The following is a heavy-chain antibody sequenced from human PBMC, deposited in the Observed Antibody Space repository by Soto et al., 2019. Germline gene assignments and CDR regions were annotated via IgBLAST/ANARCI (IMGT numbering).Heavy chain of an antibody. CDR1: GYTFTSYY. J-gene: IGHJ5*02. CDR2: INPSGGST. D-gene: IGHD1-26*01. Sequence: ASVKVSCKASGYTFTSYYMRWVRQAPGQGLEWMGIINPSGGSTSYAQKFQGRVTMTRDTSTSTVYMELSSLRSEDTAVYYCARVSGSGPFNLYGNWFDPWGQGTLVTVSS. V-gene: IGHV1-46*03. CDR3: ARVSGSGPFNLYGNWFDP.